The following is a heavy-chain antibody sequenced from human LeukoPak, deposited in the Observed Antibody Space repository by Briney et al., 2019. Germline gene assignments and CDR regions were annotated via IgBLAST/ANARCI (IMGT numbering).Heavy chain of an antibody. CDR2: IKQDGSKK. CDR3: TRVGYIDEGIDY. J-gene: IGHJ4*02. CDR1: GFPVSSYW. V-gene: IGHV3-7*04. Sequence: GGSLRLSCVASGFPVSSYWMTWVRQAPGKGLEWVANIKQDGSKKSYVDSVKGRFTISRDNAKNSLYLQMNRLRAEDTDIYYCTRVGYIDEGIDYLGQGTLVTVSS. D-gene: IGHD5-24*01.